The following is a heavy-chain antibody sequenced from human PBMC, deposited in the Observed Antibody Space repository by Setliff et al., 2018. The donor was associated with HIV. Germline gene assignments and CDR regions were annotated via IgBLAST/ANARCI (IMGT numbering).Heavy chain of an antibody. J-gene: IGHJ4*02. CDR2: MYHTGST. D-gene: IGHD5-12*01. V-gene: IGHV4-38-2*01. CDR1: GYSISSGCY. CDR3: ARQPLYNDYDWRSYYFDY. Sequence: SETLSLTCAVSGYSISSGCYWGWIRQPLGKGLEWIGSMYHTGSTYYSPSLNSRFTISVDTSKNQFSLKLRSVTAADTAVYYCARQPLYNDYDWRSYYFDYWGQGSLATVSS.